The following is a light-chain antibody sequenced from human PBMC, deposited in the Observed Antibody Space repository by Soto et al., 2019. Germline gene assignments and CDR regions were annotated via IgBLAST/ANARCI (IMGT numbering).Light chain of an antibody. Sequence: DIQMTQFPSALSASVGYRVTITCLASQNVNNWLAWYQHKPGKAPQLLIYDASVLETGVPSRFSGSGSGTEFTLAISGLQSDDFATYSCQQYNTYWTFGPGTKVDIK. CDR3: QQYNTYWT. V-gene: IGKV1-5*01. CDR2: DAS. CDR1: QNVNNW. J-gene: IGKJ1*01.